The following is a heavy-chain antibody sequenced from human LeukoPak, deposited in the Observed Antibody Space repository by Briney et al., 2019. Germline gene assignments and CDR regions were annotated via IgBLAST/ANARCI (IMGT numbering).Heavy chain of an antibody. CDR2: IYYNGAT. Sequence: SETLSLTCTVSGGYISSYYWSWIRQPPGKGLEWIGYIYYNGATNYTPSLKSRVTISIDTSKTQFSLKLSSVTAADTAVYYCARWHGGAIDIWGQGTMVTVSS. CDR3: ARWHGGAIDI. J-gene: IGHJ3*02. CDR1: GGYISSYY. V-gene: IGHV4-59*01. D-gene: IGHD3-16*01.